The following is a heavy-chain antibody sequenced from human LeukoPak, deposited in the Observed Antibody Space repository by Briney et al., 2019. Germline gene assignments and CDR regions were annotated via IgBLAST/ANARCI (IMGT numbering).Heavy chain of an antibody. Sequence: GGSLRLSCAASGFSCSSYAMSWVRQAPGRGLEWVSAISGSGGSTYYADSVKGRFTISRDNSRDTLYLQMNSLRAEDTAVYYCAKADHTSGYYFPYFDYWGQGTLVTVSS. V-gene: IGHV3-23*01. CDR2: ISGSGGST. CDR1: GFSCSSYA. D-gene: IGHD3-22*01. CDR3: AKADHTSGYYFPYFDY. J-gene: IGHJ4*02.